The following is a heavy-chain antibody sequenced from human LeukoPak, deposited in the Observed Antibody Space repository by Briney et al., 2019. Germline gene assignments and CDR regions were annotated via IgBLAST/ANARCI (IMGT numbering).Heavy chain of an antibody. D-gene: IGHD6-19*01. V-gene: IGHV1-2*02. CDR2: INPKSGVT. CDR3: AGRIAVAGSPVYYFDY. CDR1: AYTLSGYY. Sequence: GASVKVSCKASAYTLSGYYMHWVRQAPGQGLEWMGWINPKSGVTNYAQKFQGRVTMTWDTSINPTFMELSRLRSDDTAVYYCAGRIAVAGSPVYYFDYWGQGTLVTVSS. J-gene: IGHJ4*02.